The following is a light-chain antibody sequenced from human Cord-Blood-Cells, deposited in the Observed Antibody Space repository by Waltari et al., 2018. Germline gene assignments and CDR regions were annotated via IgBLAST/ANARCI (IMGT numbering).Light chain of an antibody. V-gene: IGLV2-23*01. Sequence: QSALTQPASVSGSPGQSITISCTGTSSDVGSYNLVSWYQQHPGKAPKLMIYEGSKRPSVFANLSSASKSGNTASLTISGLQAEDEADYYCCSYAGSSTWVFGGGTKLTVL. CDR2: EGS. CDR3: CSYAGSSTWV. J-gene: IGLJ3*02. CDR1: SSDVGSYNL.